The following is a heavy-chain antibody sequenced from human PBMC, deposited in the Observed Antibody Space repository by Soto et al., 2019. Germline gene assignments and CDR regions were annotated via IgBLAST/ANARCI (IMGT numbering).Heavy chain of an antibody. CDR3: ARKSASGTENWFDP. J-gene: IGHJ5*02. Sequence: EVQLVQSGAEVKKPGESLKISCQGSGYTFTHYWIGWVRQMPGKGLEWMGIIYPGDSDTRYSPSFQGQVTISADRSISAAYLQWSSLKASDTAMYYCARKSASGTENWFDPWGQGTLVTVSS. CDR1: GYTFTHYW. D-gene: IGHD6-13*01. CDR2: IYPGDSDT. V-gene: IGHV5-51*01.